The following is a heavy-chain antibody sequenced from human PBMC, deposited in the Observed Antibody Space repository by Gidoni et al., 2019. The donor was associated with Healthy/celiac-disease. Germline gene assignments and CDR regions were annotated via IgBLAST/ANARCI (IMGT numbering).Heavy chain of an antibody. CDR1: GGTFSSYT. J-gene: IGHJ3*02. Sequence: QVQLVQSGAEVKKPGSSVKVSCKASGGTFSSYTISWVRQAPGQGLEWMGRIIPILGIANYAQKFQGRVTITADKSTSTAYMELSSLRSEDTAVYYCARGFSPLGAVAAHDAFDIWGQGTMVTVSS. CDR2: IIPILGIA. V-gene: IGHV1-69*02. D-gene: IGHD6-19*01. CDR3: ARGFSPLGAVAAHDAFDI.